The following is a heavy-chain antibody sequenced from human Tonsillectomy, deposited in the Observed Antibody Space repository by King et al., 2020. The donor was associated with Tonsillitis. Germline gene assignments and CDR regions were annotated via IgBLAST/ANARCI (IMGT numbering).Heavy chain of an antibody. V-gene: IGHV1-2*02. J-gene: IGHJ4*02. D-gene: IGHD6-19*01. CDR2: INPTSGGT. Sequence: QLVQSGAEVKKPGASVKVSCKASGYTFTGYYMHLVRQAPGQGLEWMGWINPTSGGTNYAQKFQGRVTMTRDTSISTAYMELSRLRSDDTAVYYCARESQSSGWDFGFWGQGTLVTVSS. CDR1: GYTFTGYY. CDR3: ARESQSSGWDFGF.